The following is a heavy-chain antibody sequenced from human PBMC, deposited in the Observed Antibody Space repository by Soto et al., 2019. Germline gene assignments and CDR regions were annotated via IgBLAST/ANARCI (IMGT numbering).Heavy chain of an antibody. CDR2: IYHGGST. CDR1: GASISSSNW. J-gene: IGHJ2*01. CDR3: ATIAAMAEGHWFFDL. D-gene: IGHD6-19*01. Sequence: QVQLQESGPGLVKPSGTLSLTCAVSGASISSSNWWSWVRQPPGKGLEWIGEIYHGGSTNHNPSLKSRVTISVDKSKNQFSLQLSSVTAADAAVYYCATIAAMAEGHWFFDLWGRGTLVTVSS. V-gene: IGHV4-4*02.